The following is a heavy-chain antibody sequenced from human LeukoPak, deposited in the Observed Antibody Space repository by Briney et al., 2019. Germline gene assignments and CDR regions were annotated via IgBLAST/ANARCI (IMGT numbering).Heavy chain of an antibody. J-gene: IGHJ5*02. D-gene: IGHD4-23*01. V-gene: IGHV3-33*01. CDR2: IWYDGSNK. CDR3: ARDKTVVTPSWFDP. CDR1: GFTFSSYG. Sequence: PGGSLRLSCAASGFTFSSYGMHWVRQAPGRGLEWVAVIWYDGSNKYYADSVKGRLTISRDNSKNTLYLQMNSLRAEDTAVYYCARDKTVVTPSWFDPWGQGTLVTVSS.